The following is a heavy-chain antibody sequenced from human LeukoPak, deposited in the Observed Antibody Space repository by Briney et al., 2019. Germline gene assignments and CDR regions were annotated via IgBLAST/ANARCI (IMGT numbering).Heavy chain of an antibody. Sequence: SETLSLTCTVSGGSISSSSYYWGWIRQPPGKGLEWIGSIYYSGSTYYNPSLKSRVTISVGTSKNQFSLKLSSVTAADTAVYYCARPSGYSYGYGIDYWGQGTLVTVSS. CDR3: ARPSGYSYGYGIDY. D-gene: IGHD5-18*01. CDR2: IYYSGST. V-gene: IGHV4-39*01. CDR1: GGSISSSSYY. J-gene: IGHJ4*02.